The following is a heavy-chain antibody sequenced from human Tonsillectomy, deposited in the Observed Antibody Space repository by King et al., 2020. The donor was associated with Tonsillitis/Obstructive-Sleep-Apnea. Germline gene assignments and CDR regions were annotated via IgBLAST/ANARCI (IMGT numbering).Heavy chain of an antibody. CDR3: ARTAAAHYYFYYYMDV. J-gene: IGHJ6*03. Sequence: QLQESGPGLVKPSETLSLTCTVSGGSISSYYWSWIRQPPGKGLEWIGYSYYSGSTNYNPSLKSRVTISVDTSKNQFSLKLSSVTAADTAVYYCARTAAAHYYFYYYMDVWGKGTTVTVSS. V-gene: IGHV4-59*01. D-gene: IGHD6-13*01. CDR1: GGSISSYY. CDR2: SYYSGST.